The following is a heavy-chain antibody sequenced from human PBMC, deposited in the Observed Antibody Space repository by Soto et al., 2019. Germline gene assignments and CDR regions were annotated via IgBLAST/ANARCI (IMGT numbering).Heavy chain of an antibody. D-gene: IGHD3-22*01. J-gene: IGHJ4*02. CDR2: IYYSGST. CDR1: GGSVSSGSYY. V-gene: IGHV4-61*01. CDR3: ARGVMYYDSSGYYYFDY. Sequence: SETLSLTCTVSGGSVSSGSYYWSWIRQPPGKGLEWIGYIYYSGSTNYNPSLKSRVTISVDTSKNQFSLKLSSVTAADTAVYYCARGVMYYDSSGYYYFDYWGQGTLVTVSS.